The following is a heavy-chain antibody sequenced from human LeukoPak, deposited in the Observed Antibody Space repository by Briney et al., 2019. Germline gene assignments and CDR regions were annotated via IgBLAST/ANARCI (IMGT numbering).Heavy chain of an antibody. V-gene: IGHV4-34*01. CDR2: INHSGST. CDR3: ARGFYYGSGSPERNFDY. Sequence: SETLSLTCAVYGGSFSGYYWSWIRHPPGKGLEWIGEINHSGSTNYNPSLKSRVTISVDTSKNQFSLKLSSVTAADTAVYYCARGFYYGSGSPERNFDYWGQGTLVTVSS. J-gene: IGHJ4*02. CDR1: GGSFSGYY. D-gene: IGHD3-10*01.